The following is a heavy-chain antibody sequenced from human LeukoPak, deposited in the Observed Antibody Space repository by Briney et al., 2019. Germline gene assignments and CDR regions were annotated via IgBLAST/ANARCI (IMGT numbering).Heavy chain of an antibody. J-gene: IGHJ5*02. V-gene: IGHV1-24*01. CDR3: ARDTAMVTYWFNP. CDR1: GYTLTELS. Sequence: ASVKVSCKVSGYTLTELSMHWVRQAPGKGLEWMGGFDPEDGETIYAQKFQGRVTMTEDTSTDTAYMELSRLRSDDTAVYYCARDTAMVTYWFNPWGQGTLVTVSS. CDR2: FDPEDGET. D-gene: IGHD5-18*01.